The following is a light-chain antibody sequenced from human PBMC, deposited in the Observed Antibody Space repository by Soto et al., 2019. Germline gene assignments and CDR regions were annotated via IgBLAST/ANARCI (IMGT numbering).Light chain of an antibody. J-gene: IGLJ2*01. CDR1: SSDVGGYNY. Sequence: QSALTQPASVSGSPGQSITISCTGTSSDVGGYNYVSWYQQHPDKAPKLMIYDVSNRPSGVSNRVSGSKSGNTASLTISGLQAEDEADYYYSSYTSSSTVVFGGGTKLTVL. CDR2: DVS. CDR3: SSYTSSSTVV. V-gene: IGLV2-14*01.